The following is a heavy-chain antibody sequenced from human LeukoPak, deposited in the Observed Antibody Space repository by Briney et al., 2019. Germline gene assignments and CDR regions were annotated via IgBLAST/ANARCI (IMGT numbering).Heavy chain of an antibody. Sequence: SETLSLTCTVSGGSISSSSYYWSWIRQPPGKGLEWIGYIYYSGSTNYNPSLKSRVTISVDTSKNQFSLKLSSVTAADTAVYYCARAKKAPTFDYWGQGTLVTVSS. CDR3: ARAKKAPTFDY. CDR2: IYYSGST. CDR1: GGSISSSSYY. J-gene: IGHJ4*02. V-gene: IGHV4-61*01.